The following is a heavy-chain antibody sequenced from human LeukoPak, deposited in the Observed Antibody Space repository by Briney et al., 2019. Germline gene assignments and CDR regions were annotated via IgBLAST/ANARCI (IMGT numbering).Heavy chain of an antibody. CDR1: GFTFDDYG. CDR2: INWNGGST. Sequence: PGGSLRLSCGASGFTFDDYGMSWVRQAPGKGLEWVSGINWNGGSTGYADSVKGRFTISRDNAKNSLYLQMNSLRAEDTALYYCARDPPLYDDFWSGYANGAFDIWGQGTMVTVSS. CDR3: ARDPPLYDDFWSGYANGAFDI. J-gene: IGHJ3*02. V-gene: IGHV3-20*04. D-gene: IGHD3-3*01.